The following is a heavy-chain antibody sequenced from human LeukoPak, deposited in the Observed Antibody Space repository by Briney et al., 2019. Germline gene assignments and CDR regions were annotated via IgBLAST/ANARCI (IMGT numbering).Heavy chain of an antibody. CDR2: ISYDGSNK. D-gene: IGHD2-8*01. V-gene: IGHV3-30*18. Sequence: GGSLRLSCAASGFTFSSYGMHWVRQAPGKGLEWVAVISYDGSNKYYADSVKGRFTISRDNSKNTLYLQMNSLRAEDTAVYYCAKDDQPNDYGDYWGQGTLVTVSS. CDR1: GFTFSSYG. J-gene: IGHJ4*02. CDR3: AKDDQPNDYGDY.